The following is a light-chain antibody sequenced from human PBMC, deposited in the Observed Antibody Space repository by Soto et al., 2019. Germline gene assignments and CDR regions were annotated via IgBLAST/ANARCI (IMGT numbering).Light chain of an antibody. CDR1: QSISGNY. J-gene: IGKJ5*01. Sequence: EIVLTQSPDTLSLSPGEGATLSCRASQSISGNYLAWYQQKPGQAPRLLIYGASNRATGIPERFSGSGSGTDFTLTISRLEPQDSAIYYCQQYVISVTFGQGTRLEIK. CDR2: GAS. V-gene: IGKV3-20*01. CDR3: QQYVISVT.